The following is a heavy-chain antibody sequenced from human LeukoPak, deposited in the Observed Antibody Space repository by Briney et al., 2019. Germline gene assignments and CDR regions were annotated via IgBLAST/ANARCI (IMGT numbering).Heavy chain of an antibody. CDR2: IMSDGTTL. CDR3: ARTDFSSGAFHM. J-gene: IGHJ3*02. Sequence: GGSLRLSCAASGFTFTTYWMHWVRQAPGKGLVWVSRIMSDGTTLSYADSVKGRFTISRDNAKNTPYLQMNSLRAEDTAVYYCARTDFSSGAFHMWGQGTVVTVSS. V-gene: IGHV3-74*01. D-gene: IGHD3-3*01. CDR1: GFTFTTYW.